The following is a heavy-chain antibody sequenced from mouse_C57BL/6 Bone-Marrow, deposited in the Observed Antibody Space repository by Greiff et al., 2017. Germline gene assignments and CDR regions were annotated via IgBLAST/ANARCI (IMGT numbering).Heavy chain of an antibody. CDR1: GYTFTSCW. J-gene: IGHJ3*01. CDR2: IYPGSGST. CDR3: AYSSGAY. Sequence: QVQLKQPGAELVKPGASVKMSCKASGYTFTSCWITWVKQRPGQGLEWIGDIYPGSGSTNYNEKFKSKATLTVDTSSSTAYMQLSSLTSEDSAVYYCAYSSGAYWGQGTLVTVSA. V-gene: IGHV1-55*01. D-gene: IGHD2-5*01.